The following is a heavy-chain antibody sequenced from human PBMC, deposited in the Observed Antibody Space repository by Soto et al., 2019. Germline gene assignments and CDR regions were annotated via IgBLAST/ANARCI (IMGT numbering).Heavy chain of an antibody. D-gene: IGHD2-2*01. CDR2: ISGGGST. CDR1: GGNIRCGFYS. J-gene: IGHJ6*02. Sequence: SQLLSHTYSVSGGNIRCGFYSWSWNSQAPGKGLVWIEYISGGGSTNYNPSLKSLVTISVDTSKKQVSLKLSSVSAADTARYFCAGYCSSSICPEDHYFALEVWGQGTTVTVAS. CDR3: AGYCSSSICPEDHYFALEV. V-gene: IGHV4-61*01.